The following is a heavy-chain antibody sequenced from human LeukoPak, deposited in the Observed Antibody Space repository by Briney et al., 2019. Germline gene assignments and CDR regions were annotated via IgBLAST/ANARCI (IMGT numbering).Heavy chain of an antibody. CDR3: ARTIGLRYFVWSPLGWFAP. D-gene: IGHD3-9*01. CDR2: INHSGST. V-gene: IGHV4-34*01. CDR1: GGSLSGYY. Sequence: SETLSLTCAVYGGSLSGYYWSWIRQPPGKGLEWIGEINHSGSTNYNPSLKSRVTISVDTSKSQFSLELFSVTAADSAVYCCARTIGLRYFVWSPLGWFAPWGPGTLVTVSS. J-gene: IGHJ5*02.